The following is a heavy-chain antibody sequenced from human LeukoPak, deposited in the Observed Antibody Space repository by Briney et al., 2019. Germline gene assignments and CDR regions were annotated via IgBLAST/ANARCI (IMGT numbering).Heavy chain of an antibody. J-gene: IGHJ4*02. CDR3: ARRVDTAMAHFDY. V-gene: IGHV5-51*01. CDR2: IYPGDSDT. Sequence: GESLKISCKGSGYSFTNYWIGWVRQMPGKGLEWMGIIYPGDSDTRYSPSFQGQVTISADRSICTAYLQWSSLKASDTAMYYCARRVDTAMAHFDYWGQGTLVTVSS. CDR1: GYSFTNYW. D-gene: IGHD5-18*01.